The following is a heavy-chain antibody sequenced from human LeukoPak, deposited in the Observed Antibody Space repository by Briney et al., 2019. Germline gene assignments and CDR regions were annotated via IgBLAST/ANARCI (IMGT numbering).Heavy chain of an antibody. D-gene: IGHD1-26*01. CDR2: IGANGAVT. J-gene: IGHJ4*02. V-gene: IGHV3-23*01. Sequence: PGGSLTLSCVVSGLTSSSCAMSWVRQAPGKGLEWVSAIGANGAVTVYTDSVKGRFTISRDNSKNTVYLQMTSLRAADTAVYFCAARGSYLYSWGQGTLVTVSS. CDR3: AARGSYLYS. CDR1: GLTSSSCA.